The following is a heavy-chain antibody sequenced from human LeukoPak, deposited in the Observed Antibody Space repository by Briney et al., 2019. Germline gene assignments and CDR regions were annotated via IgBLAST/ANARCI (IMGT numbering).Heavy chain of an antibody. CDR2: INHSGST. V-gene: IGHV4-34*01. CDR1: GGSFSGYY. CDR3: ARRRSSGWYVSDYFDY. J-gene: IGHJ4*02. D-gene: IGHD6-19*01. Sequence: PSGTLSLTCAVYGGSFSGYYWSWIRQPPGKGLEWIGEINHSGSTNYNPSLKSRVTISVDTSKNQFSLKLSSVTAADTAVYYCARRRSSGWYVSDYFDYWGQGTLVTVSS.